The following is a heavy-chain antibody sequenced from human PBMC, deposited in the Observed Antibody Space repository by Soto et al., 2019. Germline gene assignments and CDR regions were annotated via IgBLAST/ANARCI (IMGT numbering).Heavy chain of an antibody. CDR3: ASGRGYSYGYLFY. J-gene: IGHJ4*02. Sequence: EVQLVESGGGLVQPGGSLRLSCAASGFTVSSNYMSWVRQAPGKGLEWVSVIYSGGSTYYADSVKGRFTISRDNSKNTLYLQMNSLRAEDTAVCYCASGRGYSYGYLFYWGQGTLVTVSS. CDR2: IYSGGST. D-gene: IGHD5-18*01. V-gene: IGHV3-66*01. CDR1: GFTVSSNY.